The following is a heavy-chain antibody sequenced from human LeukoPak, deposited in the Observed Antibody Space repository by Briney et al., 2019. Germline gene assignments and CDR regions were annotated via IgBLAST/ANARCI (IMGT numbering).Heavy chain of an antibody. CDR2: IGTAGDT. J-gene: IGHJ6*02. CDR3: ARDGRKYSSSSGQLVYYGMDV. Sequence: SGGSLRLSCAASGFTFSSYDMHWVRQATGKGLEWVSAIGTAGDTYYPGSVKGRFTISRENAKNSLYLQMNSLRAGDTAVYYCARDGRKYSSSSGQLVYYGMDVWGQGTTVTVSS. D-gene: IGHD6-6*01. V-gene: IGHV3-13*01. CDR1: GFTFSSYD.